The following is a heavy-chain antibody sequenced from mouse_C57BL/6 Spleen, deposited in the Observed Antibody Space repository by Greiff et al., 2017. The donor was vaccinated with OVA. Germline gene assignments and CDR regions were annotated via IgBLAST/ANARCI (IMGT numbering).Heavy chain of an antibody. Sequence: VQLQQPGAELVKPGASVKLSCKASGYTFTSYWMHWVKQRPGRGLEWIGRIDPNSGGTKYNEKFKSKATLTVDKPSSTAYMQLSSLTSEDSAVYYCARRGYGSSYWCAYWGQGTLVTVSA. V-gene: IGHV1-72*01. J-gene: IGHJ3*01. CDR3: ARRGYGSSYWCAY. CDR2: IDPNSGGT. CDR1: GYTFTSYW. D-gene: IGHD1-1*01.